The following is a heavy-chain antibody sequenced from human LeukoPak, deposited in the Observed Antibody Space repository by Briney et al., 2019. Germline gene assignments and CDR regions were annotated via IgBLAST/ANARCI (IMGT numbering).Heavy chain of an antibody. CDR2: MNPNRGNT. V-gene: IGHV1-8*03. CDR3: AKDMMAIVGGTTSAFDM. J-gene: IGHJ3*02. D-gene: IGHD1-26*01. Sequence: ASVKVSCKASGYTFTSYDINWVRQATGQGLEWMGWMNPNRGNTGYAQKFQGRVTITRNTSISTAYMELSSLRSEDTALYYCAKDMMAIVGGTTSAFDMWGQGTMVTVSS. CDR1: GYTFTSYD.